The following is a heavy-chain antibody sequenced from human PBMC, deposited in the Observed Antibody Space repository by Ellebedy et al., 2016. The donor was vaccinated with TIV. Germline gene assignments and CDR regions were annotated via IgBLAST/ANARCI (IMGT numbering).Heavy chain of an antibody. D-gene: IGHD1-26*01. V-gene: IGHV4-61*08. CDR1: GFSLSTSGVG. CDR3: ARWRPGELRAFDY. CDR2: IYHSGST. Sequence: SGPTLVKPTQTLTLTCTFSGFSLSTSGVGVGWIRQPPGKGLEWIGYIYHSGSTNYNPSLKSRVTISVDTSKNQFSLKLSSVTAAGTAVYYCARWRPGELRAFDYWGQGTLVTVSS. J-gene: IGHJ4*02.